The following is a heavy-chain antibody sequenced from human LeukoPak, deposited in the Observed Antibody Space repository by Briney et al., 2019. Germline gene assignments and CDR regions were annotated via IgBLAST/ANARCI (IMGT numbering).Heavy chain of an antibody. Sequence: GGSLRLSCAASGFTFSSYAMHWVRQAPGKGLEWVAFIRYDGSNKYYADSVKGRFTISRDNSKNTLYLQMNSLRAEDTAVYYCAKIEGRLVVPAARGRKNSRDFDYWGQGTLVTVSS. V-gene: IGHV3-30*02. CDR2: IRYDGSNK. CDR3: AKIEGRLVVPAARGRKNSRDFDY. J-gene: IGHJ4*02. D-gene: IGHD2-2*01. CDR1: GFTFSSYA.